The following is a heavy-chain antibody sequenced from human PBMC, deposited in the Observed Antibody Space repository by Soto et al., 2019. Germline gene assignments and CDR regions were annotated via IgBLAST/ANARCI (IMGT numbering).Heavy chain of an antibody. CDR3: ARSFGWYAIDY. CDR2: ISHSGSV. CDR1: GGSISSNYC. D-gene: IGHD6-19*01. V-gene: IGHV4-4*02. J-gene: IGHJ4*02. Sequence: QVLLQESGPGLVQPSGTLSLSCAVSGGSISSNYCWGWVRQPPGKGLEWVGDISHSGSVNYNPSLKSRVTISIDKSKNQFSLKLNSVTAAATAVYYCARSFGWYAIDYWGQGTLVIVSS.